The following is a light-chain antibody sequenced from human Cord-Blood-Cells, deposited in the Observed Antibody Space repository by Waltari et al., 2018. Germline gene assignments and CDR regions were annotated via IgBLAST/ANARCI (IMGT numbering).Light chain of an antibody. V-gene: IGKV1-33*01. J-gene: IGKJ3*01. CDR2: DSS. CDR3: QHYDNPPFT. Sequence: DLQMTQSPSPLSGIVGDRVTINCQANPDISNYFNLYQQKTRKAPKLLIYDSSHLEKGAPTRSSGSGSAADFTFTISSLQHEDIATYYCQHYDNPPFTFGPGTKVDIK. CDR1: PDISNY.